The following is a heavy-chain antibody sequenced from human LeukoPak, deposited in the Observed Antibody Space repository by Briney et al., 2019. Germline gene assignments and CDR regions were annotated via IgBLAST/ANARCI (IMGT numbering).Heavy chain of an antibody. CDR1: GGSFSGYY. D-gene: IGHD3-10*01. CDR2: IYTTGNT. J-gene: IGHJ5*02. Sequence: SETLSLTCAVYGGSFSGYYWSWIRQPPGKGLEWIGRIYTTGNTNYNPSLKSRVTMSVDTSKNQFSLKVTSVTAADTAVYYCARDSFYGSGSYHFDPWGQGTLVTVSS. V-gene: IGHV4-4*07. CDR3: ARDSFYGSGSYHFDP.